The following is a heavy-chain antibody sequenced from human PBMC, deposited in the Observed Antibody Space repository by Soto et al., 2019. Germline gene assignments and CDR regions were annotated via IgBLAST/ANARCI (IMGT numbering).Heavy chain of an antibody. CDR3: ARDSIPGITENYYYYGMDV. Sequence: GESLKISCAASGFTFSSYSMNWVRQAPGKGLEWVSSISSSSSYIYYADSVKGRFTISRDNAKNSLYLQMNSLRAEDTAVYYCARDSIPGITENYYYYGMDVWGQGTTVTVSS. CDR1: GFTFSSYS. V-gene: IGHV3-21*01. D-gene: IGHD3-16*01. CDR2: ISSSSSYI. J-gene: IGHJ6*02.